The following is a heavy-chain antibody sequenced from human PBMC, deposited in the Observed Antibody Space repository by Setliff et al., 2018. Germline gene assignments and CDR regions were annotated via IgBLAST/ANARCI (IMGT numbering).Heavy chain of an antibody. V-gene: IGHV4-30-4*08. D-gene: IGHD1-26*01. J-gene: IGHJ3*02. Sequence: KPSETLSLTCTVSGDSVNTNYYWSWIRQPPGKGLEWIGYIYYSGSTDYNPSLKSRVTISVDTSKNQFSLKLSSVTAADTAVYYCARDRDSGCPTPYDAFDIWGKGTMVTVSS. CDR1: GDSVNTNYY. CDR3: ARDRDSGCPTPYDAFDI. CDR2: IYYSGST.